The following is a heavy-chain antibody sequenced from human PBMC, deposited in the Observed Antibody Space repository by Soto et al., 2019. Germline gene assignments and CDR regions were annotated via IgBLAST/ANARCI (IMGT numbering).Heavy chain of an antibody. CDR1: GESFSGYY. D-gene: IGHD4-4*01. Sequence: SETLSLTCAVYGESFSGYYWSWIRQPPGKGLEWIGEINHSGSTNYNPSLKSRVTISVDTSKSQFSLKVTSLTAADTAVYYCARFDPRFTTGIYYYYMDVWGKGTTVTVSS. CDR2: INHSGST. CDR3: ARFDPRFTTGIYYYYMDV. V-gene: IGHV4-34*01. J-gene: IGHJ6*03.